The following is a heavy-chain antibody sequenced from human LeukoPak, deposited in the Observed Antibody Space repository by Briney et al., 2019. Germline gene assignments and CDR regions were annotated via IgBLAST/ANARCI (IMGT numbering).Heavy chain of an antibody. CDR3: ATLTVATSFDY. V-gene: IGHV3-48*03. J-gene: IGHJ4*02. D-gene: IGHD5-12*01. CDR2: ISSSGTTI. Sequence: SGGSLRLSCAASGFSFSVYEMHWVRQAPGKGLEWISDISSSGTTIYYADSVKGRFTISRDNAKNSLYLQINSLRAEDTAVYYCATLTVATSFDYWGQGTLVTVSS. CDR1: GFSFSVYE.